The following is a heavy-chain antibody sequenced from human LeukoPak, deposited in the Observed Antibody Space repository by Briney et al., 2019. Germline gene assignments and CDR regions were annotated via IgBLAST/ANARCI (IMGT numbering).Heavy chain of an antibody. D-gene: IGHD1-26*01. CDR3: ARDPGGDFDY. CDR1: GFTVSSNY. J-gene: IGHJ4*02. CDR2: IYSGGST. V-gene: IGHV3-66*02. Sequence: GGSLRLSCAASGFTVSSNYMSWVRQAPGEWLEWVSVIYSGGSTYYAGSVKGRFPFSRDNSKNTLYLQMNSLRAEDTAVYYCARDPGGDFDYWGQGTLVTVSS.